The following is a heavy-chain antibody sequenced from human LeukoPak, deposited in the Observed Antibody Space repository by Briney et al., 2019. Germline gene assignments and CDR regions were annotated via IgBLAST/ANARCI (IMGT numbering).Heavy chain of an antibody. CDR3: ARLGSTPVLRYFDWLLYY. D-gene: IGHD3-9*01. CDR2: ISTSSSYI. J-gene: IGHJ4*02. V-gene: IGHV3-21*04. Sequence: PGGSLRLSCAASGFTFSSYSMNWVRQAPGRGLEWVSSISTSSSYIHYADSVKGRFTISRDNAKNSLYLQMNSLRAEDTAVYYCARLGSTPVLRYFDWLLYYWGQGTLVTVSS. CDR1: GFTFSSYS.